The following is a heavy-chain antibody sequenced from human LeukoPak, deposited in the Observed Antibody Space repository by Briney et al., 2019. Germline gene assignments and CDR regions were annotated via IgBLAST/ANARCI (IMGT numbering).Heavy chain of an antibody. Sequence: PGGSLRLSCAASGFTFSSYAMSRVRQAPGKGLEWVANIKQDGSEKYYVDPVKGRFTISRDNAKNSLYLQMNSLRAEDTAVYYCAREGDGYNYDAWGQGTLVTVSS. CDR1: GFTFSSYA. CDR3: AREGDGYNYDA. CDR2: IKQDGSEK. D-gene: IGHD5-24*01. J-gene: IGHJ5*02. V-gene: IGHV3-7*01.